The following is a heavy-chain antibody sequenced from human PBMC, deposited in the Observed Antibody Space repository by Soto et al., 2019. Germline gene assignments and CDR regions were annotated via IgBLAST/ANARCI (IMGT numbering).Heavy chain of an antibody. CDR2: IYYSGSA. J-gene: IGHJ6*02. Sequence: SETLSLTCTVSGDSVTSVSDYWSWIRQPPGKGLEWIGYIYYSGSADYNPSLGSRVTISIDTSKNQFSLKLTSVTAADTAVYYCAKDISSTWYAPGYGLDVWGQGTTVTVSS. CDR3: AKDISSTWYAPGYGLDV. D-gene: IGHD6-13*01. CDR1: GDSVTSVSDY. V-gene: IGHV4-61*01.